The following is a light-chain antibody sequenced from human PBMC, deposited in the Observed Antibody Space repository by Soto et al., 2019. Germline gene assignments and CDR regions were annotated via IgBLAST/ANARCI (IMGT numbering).Light chain of an antibody. CDR1: SSNIGAGYD. V-gene: IGLV1-40*01. Sequence: QSVLTQPPSVSGAPGQRVTISCTGSSSNIGAGYDVHWYQQLPGTAPKLLMYGNSNRPSGVPDRFSGSKSGTSASLAITGLQAADEADYYCQSYDSSLSGPFYVFGTGTKLTVL. CDR3: QSYDSSLSGPFYV. CDR2: GNS. J-gene: IGLJ1*01.